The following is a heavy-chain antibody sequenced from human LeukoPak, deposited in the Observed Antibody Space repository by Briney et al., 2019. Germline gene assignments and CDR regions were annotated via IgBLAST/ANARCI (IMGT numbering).Heavy chain of an antibody. Sequence: PSETLSLTCTVSGGSISSSSYYWGWIRQPPGKGLEWIGSIYYSGSTYYNPSLKSRVTISVDTSKNQFSLKLSSVTAADTAVYYCARASMIVAGRPGYYYYYMDVWGKGTTVTVSS. V-gene: IGHV4-39*01. CDR3: ARASMIVAGRPGYYYYYMDV. CDR1: GGSISSSSYY. D-gene: IGHD3-22*01. J-gene: IGHJ6*03. CDR2: IYYSGST.